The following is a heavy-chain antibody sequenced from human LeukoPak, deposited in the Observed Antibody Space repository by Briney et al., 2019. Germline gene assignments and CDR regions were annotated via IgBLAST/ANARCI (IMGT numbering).Heavy chain of an antibody. CDR3: ARGYGGSNFDY. J-gene: IGHJ4*02. CDR2: IYHSGST. CDR1: GGSISSGGYS. Sequence: SETLSLTCAVSGGSISSGGYSWSWIRQPPGKGLEWIGYIYHSGSTYYNPSLKSRVTISVDRSKNQFSLKLSSVTAADTAVYYSARGYGGSNFDYSGQGTLVTVSS. V-gene: IGHV4-30-2*01. D-gene: IGHD4/OR15-4a*01.